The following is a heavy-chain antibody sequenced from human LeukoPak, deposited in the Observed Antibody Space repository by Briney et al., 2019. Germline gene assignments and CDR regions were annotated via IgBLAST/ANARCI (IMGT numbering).Heavy chain of an antibody. D-gene: IGHD2-15*01. V-gene: IGHV4-4*02. CDR2: IYHSGST. Sequence: ASGTLSLTCAVSGGSISSSNWWSWVRQPPGKGLEWIGKIYHSGSTNYNPSLKSRVTISVDTSKNQFSLKLSSVTAADTAAYYCASDRIEVDAFDIWGQGTMVTVPS. CDR3: ASDRIEVDAFDI. J-gene: IGHJ3*02. CDR1: GGSISSSNW.